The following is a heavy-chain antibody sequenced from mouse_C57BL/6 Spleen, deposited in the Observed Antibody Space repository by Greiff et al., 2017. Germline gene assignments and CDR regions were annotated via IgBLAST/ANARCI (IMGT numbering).Heavy chain of an antibody. J-gene: IGHJ3*01. CDR2: IIYDGSN. D-gene: IGHD4-1*01. Sequence: DVKLVESGPGLVKPSQSLSLTCSVTGFSITSGYYWNWIRQFPGNKLEWMGYIIYDGSNNYTPSLKNRISITRDTSQNQFFLQLNSVTTEDTATYYCASWAWFAYWGQGTLVTVSA. CDR1: GFSITSGYY. CDR3: ASWAWFAY. V-gene: IGHV3-6*01.